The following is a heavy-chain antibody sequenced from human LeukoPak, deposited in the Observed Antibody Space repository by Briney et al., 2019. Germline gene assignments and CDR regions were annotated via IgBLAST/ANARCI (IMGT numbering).Heavy chain of an antibody. Sequence: PGGSLRLSCAASGFTVSSNYMSWVRQAPGKGLEWVSVIYSGGSTYYADSVKGRFTISRDNSKNTLYLQMNSLRAEDTAVYYCARDTSNPYCSGGSCYSEWGQGTLVTVSS. CDR3: ARDTSNPYCSGGSCYSE. CDR1: GFTVSSNY. J-gene: IGHJ4*02. V-gene: IGHV3-66*01. CDR2: IYSGGST. D-gene: IGHD2-15*01.